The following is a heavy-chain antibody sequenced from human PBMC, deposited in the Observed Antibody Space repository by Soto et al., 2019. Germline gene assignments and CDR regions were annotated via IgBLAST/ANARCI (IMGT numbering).Heavy chain of an antibody. D-gene: IGHD3-3*01. CDR3: AKVFLRFLIGLYYGMDV. J-gene: IGHJ6*02. Sequence: GGSLRLSCAASGFTFSSYGMHWVRQAPGKGLEWVAVISYDGSNKYYADSVKGRFTISRDNSKNTLYLQMNSLRAEDTAVYYCAKVFLRFLIGLYYGMDVWGQGTTVTVSS. CDR2: ISYDGSNK. CDR1: GFTFSSYG. V-gene: IGHV3-30*18.